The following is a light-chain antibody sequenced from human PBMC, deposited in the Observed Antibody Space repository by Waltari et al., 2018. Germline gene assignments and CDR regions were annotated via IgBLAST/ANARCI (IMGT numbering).Light chain of an antibody. CDR1: SRDVGGYNY. J-gene: IGLJ1*01. CDR3: SSYTTSSTRV. V-gene: IGLV2-14*01. Sequence: QSALTQPASMSGSPGQSIPISCPGTSRDVGGYNYLPCYQKPPGKAPKVMIYDVINRPSGVANRFSGSKSGNTASLTISGLQAEDEADYYCSSYTTSSTRVFGTGTKVTVL. CDR2: DVI.